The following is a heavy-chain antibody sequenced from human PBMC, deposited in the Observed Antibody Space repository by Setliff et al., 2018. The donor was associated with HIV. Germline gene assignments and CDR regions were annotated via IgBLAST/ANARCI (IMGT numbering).Heavy chain of an antibody. CDR2: IRSKAYGGTT. CDR3: TRVRILIISAPYYFDY. CDR1: GFTFGDFA. D-gene: IGHD3-10*01. V-gene: IGHV3-49*03. J-gene: IGHJ4*02. Sequence: LSLSCTASGFTFGDFALSWFRQAPGKGLEWVGFIRSKAYGGTTEYAASVKGRFGISRDDSKSVTYLEMSSLTIEDTAVYYCTRVRILIISAPYYFDYWGQGTLVTVSS.